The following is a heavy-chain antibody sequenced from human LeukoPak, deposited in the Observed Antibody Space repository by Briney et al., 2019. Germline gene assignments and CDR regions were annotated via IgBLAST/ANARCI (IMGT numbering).Heavy chain of an antibody. D-gene: IGHD2-8*01. J-gene: IGHJ4*02. CDR3: ARDLNGEGYYFDY. Sequence: SETLSLTCTVSGGSVSSGAYYWTGIRQHPGKGLEWIGYIRYSGSTYHNPSLKSRPTISIDTSNNQFSLKLTSVTAADTAVYYCARDLNGEGYYFDYWGQGTLVTVSS. CDR1: GGSVSSGAYY. V-gene: IGHV4-31*03. CDR2: IRYSGST.